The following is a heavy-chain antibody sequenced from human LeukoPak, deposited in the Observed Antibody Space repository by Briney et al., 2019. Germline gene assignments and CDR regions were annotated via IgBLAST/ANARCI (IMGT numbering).Heavy chain of an antibody. CDR3: ARSYSSGWQFFDY. V-gene: IGHV3-21*01. Sequence: GGSLRLSCAASGFTFSSYSMNWVRQAPGKGLVWVSSISSSSSYIYYADSVKGRFTISRDNAKNSLYLQVNSLRAEDTAVYYCARSYSSGWQFFDYWGQGTLVTVSS. J-gene: IGHJ4*02. D-gene: IGHD6-19*01. CDR1: GFTFSSYS. CDR2: ISSSSSYI.